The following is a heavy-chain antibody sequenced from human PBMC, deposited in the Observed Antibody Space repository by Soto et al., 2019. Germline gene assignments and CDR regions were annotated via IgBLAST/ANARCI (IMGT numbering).Heavy chain of an antibody. Sequence: ASVKASCTASGYTFTSYYMHWVRQAPGQGLEWMGIINPSGGSTSYAQKFQGRVTMTRDTSTSTVYMELSSLRSEDTAVYYCARVYYLYWPDYWGQGTLVTVSS. D-gene: IGHD3-10*01. V-gene: IGHV1-46*01. CDR1: GYTFTSYY. CDR2: INPSGGST. CDR3: ARVYYLYWPDY. J-gene: IGHJ4*02.